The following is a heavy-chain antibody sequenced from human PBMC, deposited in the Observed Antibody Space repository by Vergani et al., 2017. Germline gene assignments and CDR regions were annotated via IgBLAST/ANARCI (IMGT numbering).Heavy chain of an antibody. V-gene: IGHV2-5*01. CDR2: IYWNDDK. J-gene: IGHJ4*02. D-gene: IGHD2-15*01. Sequence: QITLKESGPTLVKPTQTLTLTCTFSGFSLSTSGVGVGWIHQPPGKALEWLALIYWNDDKRYSPALKSRLTITKDTSKNQLVLTMTHMDPVDTATYYCAHRRVASKVFDYWGQGTLVTVSS. CDR1: GFSLSTSGVG. CDR3: AHRRVASKVFDY.